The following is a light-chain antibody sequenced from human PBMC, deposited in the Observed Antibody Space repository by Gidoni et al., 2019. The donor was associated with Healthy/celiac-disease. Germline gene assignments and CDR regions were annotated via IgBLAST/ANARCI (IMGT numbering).Light chain of an antibody. CDR2: WAS. J-gene: IGKJ2*01. V-gene: IGKV4-1*01. CDR3: QQYYSTPYT. Sequence: DIVMPQSPYSLAVSLGESATINCKSSQSVLYRSNNQNYLAWYQQKPGQPPKLLIAWASTRESGVPERFSGSGSGTDFTLTSSSLQAEDVAVYYCQQYYSTPYTFGQGTKLEIK. CDR1: QSVLYRSNNQNY.